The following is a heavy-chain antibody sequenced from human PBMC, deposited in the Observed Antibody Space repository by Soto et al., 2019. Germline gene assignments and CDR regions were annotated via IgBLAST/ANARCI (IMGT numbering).Heavy chain of an antibody. Sequence: GGSLRLSCAASGFTFSDYYMSWIRQAPGKGLEWVSYISSSSSYTNYADSVKGRFTISRDNAKNSLYLQMNSLRAEDTAVYYCARDSGSYYWYYGMAFWAQGTTVTVSS. CDR3: ARDSGSYYWYYGMAF. CDR1: GFTFSDYY. J-gene: IGHJ6*02. D-gene: IGHD1-26*01. V-gene: IGHV3-11*05. CDR2: ISSSSSYT.